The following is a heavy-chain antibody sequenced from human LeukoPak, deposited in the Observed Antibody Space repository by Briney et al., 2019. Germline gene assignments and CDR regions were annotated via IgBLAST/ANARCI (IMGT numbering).Heavy chain of an antibody. V-gene: IGHV3-53*01. CDR1: GFTVSSNY. CDR3: ARDRIVGATVGNWSDP. Sequence: GGSLRLSCAASGFTVSSNYMSWVRQAPGKGLEWVSVIYSGGSTYYADSAKGRFTISRDNAKNSLYLQMNSLRAEDTAVYYCARDRIVGATVGNWSDPWGQGTLVTVSS. D-gene: IGHD1-26*01. CDR2: IYSGGST. J-gene: IGHJ5*02.